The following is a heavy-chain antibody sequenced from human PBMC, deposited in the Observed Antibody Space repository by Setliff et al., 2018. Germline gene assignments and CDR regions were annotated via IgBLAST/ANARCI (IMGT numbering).Heavy chain of an antibody. D-gene: IGHD1-26*01. Sequence: SETLSLTCTVSGGSISSYYWSWIRQPPGKGLEWIGYIYYSGSNNYNPSLKRRVTISVDTSKNQFSLKLSSVTAADTAVYYCARDLGSGSYYYYYGMDAWGQGTTVTVSS. J-gene: IGHJ6*02. V-gene: IGHV4-59*01. CDR3: ARDLGSGSYYYYYGMDA. CDR1: GGSISSYY. CDR2: IYYSGSN.